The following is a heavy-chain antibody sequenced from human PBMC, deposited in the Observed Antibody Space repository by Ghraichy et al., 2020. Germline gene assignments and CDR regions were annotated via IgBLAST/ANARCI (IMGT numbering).Heavy chain of an antibody. D-gene: IGHD3-3*01. CDR2: IKSKTDGGTT. Sequence: LSLTCAASGFTFSNAWMSWVRQAPGKGLEWVGRIKSKTDGGTTDYAAPVKGRFTISRDDSKNTLYLQMNSLKTEDTAVYYCTTGGLEWLLDLDYWGQGTLVTVSS. V-gene: IGHV3-15*01. CDR1: GFTFSNAW. J-gene: IGHJ4*02. CDR3: TTGGLEWLLDLDY.